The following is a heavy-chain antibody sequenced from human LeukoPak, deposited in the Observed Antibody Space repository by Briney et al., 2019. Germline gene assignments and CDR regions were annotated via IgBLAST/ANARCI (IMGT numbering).Heavy chain of an antibody. J-gene: IGHJ4*02. CDR1: GFTVSSNY. D-gene: IGHD5-24*01. V-gene: IGHV3-53*01. CDR3: AREGKWLQLRYFDY. CDR2: IHTGGST. Sequence: GGSLRLSCAASGFTVSSNYMSWVRQAPGKGLEWVAVIHTGGSTYYADSVKGRFTISRDTSNNTLYLQMNSLRADDTAVYYCAREGKWLQLRYFDYWGQGTLVTVSS.